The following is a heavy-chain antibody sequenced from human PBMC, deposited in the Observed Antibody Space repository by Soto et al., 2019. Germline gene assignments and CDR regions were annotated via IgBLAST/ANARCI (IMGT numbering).Heavy chain of an antibody. CDR2: IYWNDDK. D-gene: IGHD4-17*01. CDR3: AHRGYGNYPRDNWFDP. Sequence: QITLKESGPTLVKPTQPLTLTCSFSGFSLSTGGRGVGWIRQHPGKALEWLAVIYWNDDKRYSPSLKNRLTITKDTSKNQVVLTLTNMDPVDTATYYCAHRGYGNYPRDNWFDPWGQGTLVIVSS. V-gene: IGHV2-5*01. CDR1: GFSLSTGGRG. J-gene: IGHJ5*02.